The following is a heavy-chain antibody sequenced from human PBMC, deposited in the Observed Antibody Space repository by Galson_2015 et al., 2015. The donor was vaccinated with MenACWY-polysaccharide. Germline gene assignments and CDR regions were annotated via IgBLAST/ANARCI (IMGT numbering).Heavy chain of an antibody. J-gene: IGHJ6*02. Sequence: SLRLSCAVSGFTFSSYSMNWVRQAPGKGLEWLSYISSSSGTVYYADSVRGRFTISRDNAKNSLYLQMNRLRDEDTAIYYCARVKAVAGGSGIDVWGQGTTVTVSS. CDR1: GFTFSSYS. CDR3: ARVKAVAGGSGIDV. D-gene: IGHD6-19*01. V-gene: IGHV3-48*02. CDR2: ISSSSGTV.